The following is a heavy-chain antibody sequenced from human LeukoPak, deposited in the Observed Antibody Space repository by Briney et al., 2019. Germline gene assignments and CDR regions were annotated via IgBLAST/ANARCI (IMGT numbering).Heavy chain of an antibody. J-gene: IGHJ4*02. Sequence: SETLSLTCTVSGASISNYYWSWIRQPAGKALEWIRRVYARGSRKYSPSLKRRGTMSVDTSKNQVSLKLSCVTAADTAVCYCARTQYYGSGTWYFDGWGRGTLVTVS. D-gene: IGHD3-10*01. CDR1: GASISNYY. CDR3: ARTQYYGSGTWYFDG. V-gene: IGHV4-4*07. CDR2: VYARGSR.